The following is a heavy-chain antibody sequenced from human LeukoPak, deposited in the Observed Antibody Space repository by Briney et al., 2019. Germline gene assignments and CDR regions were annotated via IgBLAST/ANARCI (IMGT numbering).Heavy chain of an antibody. Sequence: SETLSLTCSVSGGSISSYYWNWIRQSAGKGLEWIGRIDTSGSTDYHPSLKSRVTMSVDTSKNQFSLKLSSVTAADTAVYYCARDADSSSWYRIYWGQGTLVTVSS. J-gene: IGHJ4*02. V-gene: IGHV4-4*07. CDR2: IDTSGST. CDR3: ARDADSSSWYRIY. CDR1: GGSISSYY. D-gene: IGHD6-13*01.